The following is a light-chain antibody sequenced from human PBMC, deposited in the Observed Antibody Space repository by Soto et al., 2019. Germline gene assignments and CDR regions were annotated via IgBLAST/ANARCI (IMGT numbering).Light chain of an antibody. Sequence: EIVMTQSPATLSVSPGERATLSCRASQSVSSNLAWYQQKPGQAPRLLIYGASTRATGIPARFSGSGSGTEFTLTISSLQSEDFAVYYCQHYNDWPPYTCGQGTKLEI. CDR2: GAS. J-gene: IGKJ2*01. CDR1: QSVSSN. CDR3: QHYNDWPPYT. V-gene: IGKV3-15*01.